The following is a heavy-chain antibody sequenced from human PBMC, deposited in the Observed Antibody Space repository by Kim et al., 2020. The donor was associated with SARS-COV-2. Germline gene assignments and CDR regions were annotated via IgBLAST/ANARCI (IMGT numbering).Heavy chain of an antibody. CDR3: ARVVYGAKYNWFDP. J-gene: IGHJ5*02. V-gene: IGHV1-2*02. D-gene: IGHD4-17*01. Sequence: QKFQGRVTMTRDTSISTAYMELSRLRSDDTAVYYCARVVYGAKYNWFDPWGQGTLVTVSS.